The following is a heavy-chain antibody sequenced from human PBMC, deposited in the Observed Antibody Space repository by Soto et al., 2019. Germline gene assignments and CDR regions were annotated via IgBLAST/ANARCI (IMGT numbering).Heavy chain of an antibody. J-gene: IGHJ5*02. CDR1: GFTFSSYA. CDR3: AKDLGGYYDSSGYLKS. D-gene: IGHD3-22*01. V-gene: IGHV3-23*01. Sequence: PGGSLRLSCAASGFTFSSYAMSWVRQAPGKGLEWVSAISGSGGSTYYADSVKGRFTISRDNSKNTLYLQMNSLRAEDTAVYYCAKDLGGYYDSSGYLKSWGQGTLVTVSS. CDR2: ISGSGGST.